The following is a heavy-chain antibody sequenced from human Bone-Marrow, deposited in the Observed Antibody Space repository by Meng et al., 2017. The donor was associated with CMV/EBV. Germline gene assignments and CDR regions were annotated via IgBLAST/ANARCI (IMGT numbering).Heavy chain of an antibody. CDR3: ARLVPSSFYFDL. D-gene: IGHD2-8*01. CDR1: GGSISSYY. V-gene: IGHV4-59*01. CDR2: VYYGGTT. Sequence: SETLSLTCNVSGGSISSYYWSWIRQPPGKGLDYIGYVYYGGTTKYNPSLKSRVTILVDTSKNQFSLNLTSMTTADTAVYYCARLVPSSFYFDLWGHGTLVTVSS. J-gene: IGHJ4*01.